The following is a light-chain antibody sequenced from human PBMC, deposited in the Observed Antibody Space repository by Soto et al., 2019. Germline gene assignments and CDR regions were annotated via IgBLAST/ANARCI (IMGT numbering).Light chain of an antibody. CDR2: EGI. CDR1: SSNIGGYSV. Sequence: QSALTQPASVSGSPGQSITISCSGTSSNIGGYSVVSWYQQHPGKAPKVIVYEGIKRPSGVSDRFSGSTSGSTASLTISGLQAEDEAEYYCCSYVGATTYVFGSGTKSPS. J-gene: IGLJ1*01. V-gene: IGLV2-23*01. CDR3: CSYVGATTYV.